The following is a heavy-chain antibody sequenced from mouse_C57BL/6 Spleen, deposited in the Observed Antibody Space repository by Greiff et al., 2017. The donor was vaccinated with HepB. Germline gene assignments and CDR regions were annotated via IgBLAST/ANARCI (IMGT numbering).Heavy chain of an antibody. D-gene: IGHD2-2*01. V-gene: IGHV3-6*01. Sequence: DVQLQESGPGLVKPSQSLSLTCSVTGYSITSGYYWNWIRQFPGNKLEWMGYISYDGSNNYNPTLKNRISITRDTSKNQFFLKLNSLTTEDTATYYCARRVTTYFDVWGTGTTVTVSS. CDR2: ISYDGSN. CDR1: GYSITSGYY. J-gene: IGHJ1*03. CDR3: ARRVTTYFDV.